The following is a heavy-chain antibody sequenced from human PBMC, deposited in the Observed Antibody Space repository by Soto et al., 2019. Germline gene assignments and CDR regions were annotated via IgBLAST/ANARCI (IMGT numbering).Heavy chain of an antibody. CDR3: VGRITSNYYYFDS. D-gene: IGHD4-4*01. Sequence: NPSETLSLTCTVSGDSISSATHYWNWIRQHPGKGLEWIGYVSSSGNSYYSPSLKSRVFMSVDTSKNLFSLKLSSVTAADTAIYYCVGRITSNYYYFDSWGQGTQVTVSS. J-gene: IGHJ4*02. CDR2: VSSSGNS. V-gene: IGHV4-31*03. CDR1: GDSISSATHY.